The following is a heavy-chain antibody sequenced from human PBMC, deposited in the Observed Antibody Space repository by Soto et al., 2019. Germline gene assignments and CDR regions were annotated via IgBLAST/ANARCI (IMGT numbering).Heavy chain of an antibody. Sequence: EVQLLESGGGLVQPGGSLRLSCAASGFTFSTYAMSWVRQAPGKGLEWVSAISGSGSDTYHADSVKGRFTISRDNSISTLYLQRNNLRTEDTAVYYCAHPRGYGVFDAYDFWGQGAMVTVSS. CDR1: GFTFSTYA. CDR3: AHPRGYGVFDAYDF. J-gene: IGHJ3*01. V-gene: IGHV3-23*01. D-gene: IGHD4-17*01. CDR2: ISGSGSDT.